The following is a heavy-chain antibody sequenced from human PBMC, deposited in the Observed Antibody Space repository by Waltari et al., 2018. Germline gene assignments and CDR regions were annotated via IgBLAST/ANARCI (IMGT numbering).Heavy chain of an antibody. CDR1: GGSISSYY. CDR3: AXLSAMALDY. CDR2: IYYSGST. D-gene: IGHD5-18*01. Sequence: QVQLQXSGPXLVKPSETLSLXCTXSGGSISSYYWSWIRQPPGEGLEWMGYIYYSGSTNXNXXLXSRVTISVDTSKNQFXLKLSSXTAADTAVYYCAXLSAMALDYWGQGTXXXXXS. J-gene: IGHJ4*02. V-gene: IGHV4-59*01.